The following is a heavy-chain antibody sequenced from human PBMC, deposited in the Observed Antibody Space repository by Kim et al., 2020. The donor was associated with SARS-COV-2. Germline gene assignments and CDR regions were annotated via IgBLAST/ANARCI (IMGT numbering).Heavy chain of an antibody. Sequence: GGSLRLSCAASGFTFSNAWMSWVRQAPGKGLEWVGRIKSKTDGGTTDYAAPVKGRFTISRDDSKNTLYLQMNSLKTEDTAVYYCTTARIAAAYYYYYGMDVWGQGTTVTVSS. V-gene: IGHV3-15*01. CDR3: TTARIAAAYYYYYGMDV. CDR2: IKSKTDGGTT. J-gene: IGHJ6*02. D-gene: IGHD6-13*01. CDR1: GFTFSNAW.